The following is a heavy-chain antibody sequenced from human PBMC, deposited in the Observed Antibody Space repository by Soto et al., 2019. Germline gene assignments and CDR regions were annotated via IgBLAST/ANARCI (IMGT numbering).Heavy chain of an antibody. CDR2: IIPIFGTA. V-gene: IGHV1-69*13. CDR3: ARGHRGSYSSSPQYYYYYYGMDV. Sequence: SVKVSCKASGGTYSRYAISWVRQAPGQGLEWMGGIIPIFGTANYAQKFQGRVTITADESTSTAYMELSSLRSEDTAVYYCARGHRGSYSSSPQYYYYYYGMDVWGQGTTVTVSS. J-gene: IGHJ6*02. D-gene: IGHD6-6*01. CDR1: GGTYSRYA.